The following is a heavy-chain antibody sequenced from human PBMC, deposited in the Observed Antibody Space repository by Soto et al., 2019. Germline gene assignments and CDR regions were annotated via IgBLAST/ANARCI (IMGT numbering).Heavy chain of an antibody. J-gene: IGHJ6*02. V-gene: IGHV1-18*01. D-gene: IGHD6-13*01. CDR1: GYTFTSYG. CDR3: ATVAASMQYYYGVDV. CDR2: ISINNWNTVNT. Sequence: QIQLVQSGLEVKNPGASVTLSCKISGYTFTSYGLTWVRQAPGRGLEWLGWISINNWNTVNTNYAQKLQGRVTMTADTSTSTVFMDLRSLRSDDTAVYFCATVAASMQYYYGVDVWGPGTMVAVSS.